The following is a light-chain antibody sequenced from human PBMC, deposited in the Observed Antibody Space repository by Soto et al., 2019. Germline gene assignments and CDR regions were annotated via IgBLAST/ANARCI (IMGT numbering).Light chain of an antibody. CDR1: QDINNC. CDR2: KAS. Sequence: DIQMTQSSSTLSASVGDRVTITCRASQDINNCLAWYQQKPGKAPNLLIYKASSLESGVPSRFSGSGSGTEFTLTISSLQPDDSATYYCQQCNNYPWTFGQGTQVEVK. V-gene: IGKV1-5*03. CDR3: QQCNNYPWT. J-gene: IGKJ1*01.